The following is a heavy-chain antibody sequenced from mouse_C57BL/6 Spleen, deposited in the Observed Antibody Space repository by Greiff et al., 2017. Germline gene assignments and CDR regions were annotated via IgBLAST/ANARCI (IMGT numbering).Heavy chain of an antibody. Sequence: EVQLVESGPGLVKPSQSLSLTCSVTGYSITSGYYWNWIRQFPGNKLEWMGYISYDGSNNYKPSLKNRISITRDTSKNQFFLKLNSVTTEDTATYYGARFYDAHFDYWGQGTTLTVSS. CDR3: ARFYDAHFDY. D-gene: IGHD2-12*01. CDR1: GYSITSGYY. J-gene: IGHJ2*01. CDR2: ISYDGSN. V-gene: IGHV3-6*01.